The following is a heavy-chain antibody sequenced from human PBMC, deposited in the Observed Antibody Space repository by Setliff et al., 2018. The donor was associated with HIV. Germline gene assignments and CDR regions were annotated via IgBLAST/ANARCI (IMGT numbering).Heavy chain of an antibody. D-gene: IGHD3-9*01. CDR1: GYTFTGYY. J-gene: IGHJ4*02. V-gene: IGHV1-2*02. CDR2: INPNSGGT. CDR3: ARGSLLGYFDWLFPD. Sequence: ASVKVSCKASGYTFTGYYMHWVRQAPGQGLEWMGWINPNSGGTNYAQRFQGRVTMTRDTSISTAYMELRGLRSDDTAVYYCARGSLLGYFDWLFPDWGQGTLVTVSS.